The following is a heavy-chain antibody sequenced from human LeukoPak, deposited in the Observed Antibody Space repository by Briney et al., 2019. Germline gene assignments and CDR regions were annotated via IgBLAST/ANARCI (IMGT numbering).Heavy chain of an antibody. CDR2: IYYSGST. CDR3: ATTRGYSYGYGMDV. D-gene: IGHD5-18*01. CDR1: GGSISSYY. J-gene: IGHJ6*03. Sequence: SETLSLTCTVSGGSISSYYWSWIRQPPGKGLKWIGYIYYSGSTNYNPSLKNRVTISVDTSKNQSSLKLSSVTAADTAVYYCATTRGYSYGYGMDVWGKGTTVTVSS. V-gene: IGHV4-59*08.